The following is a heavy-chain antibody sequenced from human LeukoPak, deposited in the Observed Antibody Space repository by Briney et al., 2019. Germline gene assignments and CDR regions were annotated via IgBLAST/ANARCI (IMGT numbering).Heavy chain of an antibody. CDR1: GGTFSSYA. J-gene: IGHJ6*02. CDR2: IIPILGIA. D-gene: IGHD6-13*01. V-gene: IGHV1-69*04. Sequence: GASVKVSCKASGGTFSSYAISWVRQAPGQGLEWMGRIIPILGIANYAQKFQGRVTITADKSTSTAYMELSSLRSEDTAVYYCAGNLLPAAGAPYYYGMDVWGQGTTVTVSS. CDR3: AGNLLPAAGAPYYYGMDV.